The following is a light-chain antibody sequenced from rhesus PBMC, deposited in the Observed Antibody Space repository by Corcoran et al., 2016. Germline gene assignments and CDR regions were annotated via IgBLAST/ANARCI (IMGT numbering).Light chain of an antibody. CDR2: QAS. CDR1: QGISSY. Sequence: IQMTQSPSSLSASVGDTVTTTCRVSQGISSYLAWYQQKPGKAPKLLLYQASTLQSGVPSRFRGSGSGTDFTLTISSLQPDDFVTYYCQQHKSYPLAFGGGTKVEIK. CDR3: QQHKSYPLA. V-gene: IGKV1-25*01. J-gene: IGKJ4*01.